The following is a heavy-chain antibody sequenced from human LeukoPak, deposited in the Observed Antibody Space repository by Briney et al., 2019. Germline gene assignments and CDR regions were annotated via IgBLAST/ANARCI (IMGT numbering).Heavy chain of an antibody. J-gene: IGHJ5*02. D-gene: IGHD4-23*01. CDR3: AKDSLLTVVSPVAAS. V-gene: IGHV3-7*01. Sequence: PGGSLRLSCAASGFTFSTYWMSWVRQAPGKGLEWVANIKQDGSEKYYVDSVKGRFAISRDNAKNSLFPQMNTLRVEDTAVYYCAKDSLLTVVSPVAASWGQGTLVTVSS. CDR1: GFTFSTYW. CDR2: IKQDGSEK.